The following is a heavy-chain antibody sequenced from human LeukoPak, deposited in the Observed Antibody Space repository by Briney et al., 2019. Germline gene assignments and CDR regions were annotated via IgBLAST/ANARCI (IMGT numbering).Heavy chain of an antibody. V-gene: IGHV3-21*01. J-gene: IGHJ4*02. D-gene: IGHD4-17*01. Sequence: GGSLRLSCAASGFTFSSYSMNWVRQAPGKGLEWVSSISSRSSYINYADSVKGRFTISRDNAKKSLYLQMNSLRAEDTAIYYCARVEATVTSNVFDYWGQGTLVTVSS. CDR2: ISSRSSYI. CDR1: GFTFSSYS. CDR3: ARVEATVTSNVFDY.